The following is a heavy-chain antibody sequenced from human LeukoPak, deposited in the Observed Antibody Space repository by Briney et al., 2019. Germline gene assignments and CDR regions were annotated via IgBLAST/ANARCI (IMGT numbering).Heavy chain of an antibody. CDR3: ARKSPVVRGKSFDY. CDR1: GGSFSGYY. J-gene: IGHJ4*02. D-gene: IGHD3-10*01. CDR2: INHSGST. Sequence: SETLFFTCAVYGGSFSGYYWSWIRQPPGKGLEWIGEINHSGSTNYNPSLKSRVTISVDTSKNQFSLKLSSVTAADTAVYYCARKSPVVRGKSFDYWGQGTLVTVSS. V-gene: IGHV4-34*01.